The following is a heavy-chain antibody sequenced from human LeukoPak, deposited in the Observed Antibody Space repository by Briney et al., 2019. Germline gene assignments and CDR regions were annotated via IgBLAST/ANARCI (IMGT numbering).Heavy chain of an antibody. D-gene: IGHD5-12*01. CDR2: IYHSGST. CDR1: GGSISSSNW. CDR3: ARVHSGYDPSFDY. Sequence: SETLSPTCAVSGGSISSSNWWSWVRQPPGKGLEWIGEIYHSGSTNYNPSLKSRVTISVDKSKNQFSLKLSSVTAADTAVYYCARVHSGYDPSFDYWGQGTLVTVSS. V-gene: IGHV4-4*02. J-gene: IGHJ4*02.